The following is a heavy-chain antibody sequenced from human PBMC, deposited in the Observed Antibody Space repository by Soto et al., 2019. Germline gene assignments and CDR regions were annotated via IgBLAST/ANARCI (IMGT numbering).Heavy chain of an antibody. CDR3: ARASGTGVGTTHY. Sequence: QVQLVQSGPEVKKPGASAKVSCKASGYTFRTYGISWVRQGPGQGLEWMGWISAYNGETKYAQKFQGRVTMTTEITTNTAYMEPGSLRSDDTAVYYCARASGTGVGTTHYWGQGTLVVVSS. V-gene: IGHV1-18*01. CDR1: GYTFRTYG. CDR2: ISAYNGET. J-gene: IGHJ4*02. D-gene: IGHD1-26*01.